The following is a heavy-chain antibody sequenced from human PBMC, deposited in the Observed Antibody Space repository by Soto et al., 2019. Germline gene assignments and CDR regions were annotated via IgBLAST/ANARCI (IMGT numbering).Heavy chain of an antibody. D-gene: IGHD2-15*01. CDR3: AKRRGGNPDDWFDP. V-gene: IGHV1-18*01. CDR2: SSTSNGDT. J-gene: IGHJ5*02. CDR1: GYTFTSYG. Sequence: ASVKVSSKTSGYTFTSYGITWVRQAPGQGLEWMGWSSTSNGDTNYVQKFQGRVTMTTDTSTGTGYMELRSLKASDTAMYYCAKRRGGNPDDWFDPWGQGTLVTVSS.